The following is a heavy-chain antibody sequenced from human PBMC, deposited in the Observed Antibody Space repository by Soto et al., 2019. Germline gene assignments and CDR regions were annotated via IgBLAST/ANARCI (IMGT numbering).Heavy chain of an antibody. CDR3: AKADYSGSYNDY. D-gene: IGHD1-26*01. J-gene: IGHJ4*02. CDR2: ISGSGFTT. CDR1: GFTFSTYA. Sequence: VQLLESGGGLVQPGGSLRLSCAASGFTFSTYAMTWVRQAPGKGLEWVSTISGSGFTTYYADSVKGRFTISRDNSKNTLYLQMSSLRPEDTSVYYCAKADYSGSYNDYWGQGTLVTVSS. V-gene: IGHV3-23*01.